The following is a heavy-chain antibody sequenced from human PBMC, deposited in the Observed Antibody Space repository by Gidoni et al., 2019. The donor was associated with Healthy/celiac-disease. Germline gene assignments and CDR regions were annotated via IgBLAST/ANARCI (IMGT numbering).Heavy chain of an antibody. Sequence: QLQLQESGPGLVKPSETLSLTCTVSGGSISSSSYYWGWIRQPPGKGLEWIGSIYYSGSTYYNPSLKRRVTISVDTSKNQFSLKLSSVTAADTAVYYCARHRVYYYYMDVWGKGTTVTVSS. V-gene: IGHV4-39*01. CDR1: GGSISSSSYY. CDR3: ARHRVYYYYMDV. CDR2: IYYSGST. J-gene: IGHJ6*03.